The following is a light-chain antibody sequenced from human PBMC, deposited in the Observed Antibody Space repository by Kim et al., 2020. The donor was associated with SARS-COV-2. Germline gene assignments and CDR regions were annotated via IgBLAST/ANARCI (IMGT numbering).Light chain of an antibody. CDR2: GAS. J-gene: IGKJ5*01. CDR3: QQYNNWPIT. CDR1: QSVSSN. V-gene: IGKV3D-15*01. Sequence: VSPGERATLSCRASQSVSSNLAWYQQKSGQAPRLLIYGASTRATGIPARFSGSGSGTEFTLTISSLQSEDFAVYYCQQYNNWPITFDQGTRLEIK.